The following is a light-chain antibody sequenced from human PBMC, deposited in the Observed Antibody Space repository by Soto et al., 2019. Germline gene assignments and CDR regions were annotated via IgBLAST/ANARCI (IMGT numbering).Light chain of an antibody. CDR1: SSDVGGYNY. J-gene: IGLJ2*01. CDR3: SAYTSSSTVV. CDR2: EVS. V-gene: IGLV2-14*01. Sequence: QSALTQPASVSGSPGQSITISCTGTSSDVGGYNYVSWYQQHPGKAPKLMIYEVSNRPSGVSNRFSGSKSGNTASLTISGLQGEDEADYYCSAYTSSSTVVFGGGIKLTVL.